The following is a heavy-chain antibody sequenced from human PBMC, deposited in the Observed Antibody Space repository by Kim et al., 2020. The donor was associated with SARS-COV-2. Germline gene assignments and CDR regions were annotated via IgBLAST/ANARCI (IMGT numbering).Heavy chain of an antibody. Sequence: ASVKVSCKASGYTFTSYGISWVRQAPGQGLEWMGWISAYNGNTNYAQKLQGRVTMTTDTSTSTAYMELRSLRSDDTAVYYCARRYCSGGSCYPDFDYWGQGTLVTVSS. J-gene: IGHJ4*02. V-gene: IGHV1-18*04. CDR2: ISAYNGNT. CDR3: ARRYCSGGSCYPDFDY. CDR1: GYTFTSYG. D-gene: IGHD2-15*01.